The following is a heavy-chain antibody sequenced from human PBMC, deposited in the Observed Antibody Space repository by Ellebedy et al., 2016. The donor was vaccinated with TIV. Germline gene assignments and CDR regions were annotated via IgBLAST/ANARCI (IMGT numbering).Heavy chain of an antibody. D-gene: IGHD2-21*02. Sequence: GESLKISCAASGFFFSSYNMHWVRLAPGKGLEWVSIIKYDGSQEEYADSVRGRFTISRDNSKNTLYLQMTSLRVQDTALSFCAAESHDSYRQPLDFYRQPLDFWGQGTRVTVSS. J-gene: IGHJ4*02. CDR3: AAESHDSYRQPLDFYRQPLDF. V-gene: IGHV3-30*02. CDR1: GFFFSSYN. CDR2: IKYDGSQE.